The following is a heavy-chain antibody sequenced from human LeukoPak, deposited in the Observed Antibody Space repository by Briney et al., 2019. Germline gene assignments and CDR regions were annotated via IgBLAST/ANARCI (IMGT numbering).Heavy chain of an antibody. CDR3: AKSPGNYEWGEFDY. V-gene: IGHV3-23*01. CDR2: ISGSGGST. D-gene: IGHD4-11*01. Sequence: GGSLRLSCAASGFTFRSYAMSWVRQAPGKGLEWVSAISGSGGSTYYADSVKGRFTISRDNSKNTLYLQMNSLRAEDTAVYYCAKSPGNYEWGEFDYWGQGTLVTVSS. CDR1: GFTFRSYA. J-gene: IGHJ4*02.